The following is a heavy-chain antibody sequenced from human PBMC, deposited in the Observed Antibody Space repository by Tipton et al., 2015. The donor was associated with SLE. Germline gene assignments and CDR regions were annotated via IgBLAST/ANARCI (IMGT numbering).Heavy chain of an antibody. D-gene: IGHD3-3*01. CDR3: ARDPTYYDFWSGYYYYYMDV. V-gene: IGHV3-33*01. J-gene: IGHJ6*03. CDR2: IWYDGSNK. CDR1: GFTFSSYG. Sequence: SLRLSCAASGFTFSSYGMHWVRQAPGKGLEWVAVIWYDGSNKYYADSVKGRFTISRDNSKNTLYLQMNSLRAEDTAVYYCARDPTYYDFWSGYYYYYMDVWGKGTTVTVSS.